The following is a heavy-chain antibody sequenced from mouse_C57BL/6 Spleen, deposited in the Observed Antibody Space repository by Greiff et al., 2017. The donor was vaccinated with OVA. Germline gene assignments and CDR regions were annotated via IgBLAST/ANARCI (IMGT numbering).Heavy chain of an antibody. D-gene: IGHD1-1*01. CDR3: ARSHYYGSSYGYFEV. CDR2: IFPGSGST. J-gene: IGHJ1*03. Sequence: QVQLQQSGPELVKPGASVKISCKASGYTFTDYYINWVKQRPGQGLEWIGWIFPGSGSTYYNEKFKGKATLTVDKSSSTAYMLLSSLTSEDSAVYFCARSHYYGSSYGYFEVWGTGTTVTVSS. CDR1: GYTFTDYY. V-gene: IGHV1-75*01.